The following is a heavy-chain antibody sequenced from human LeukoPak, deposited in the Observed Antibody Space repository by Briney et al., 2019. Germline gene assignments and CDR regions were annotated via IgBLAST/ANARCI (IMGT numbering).Heavy chain of an antibody. Sequence: SGPTLVKPTQTLTLTCTFSGFSLSTSGVGVGWIRQPPEKALEWLALIYWNDDKPYSPSLKSRLTLTKDTSKNQVVLKLTNVDPEDTAIYYCAHTRGRSGYYFDFDFWGQGTLVTVSS. CDR2: IYWNDDK. CDR1: GFSLSTSGVG. V-gene: IGHV2-5*01. CDR3: AHTRGRSGYYFDFDF. J-gene: IGHJ4*02. D-gene: IGHD3-22*01.